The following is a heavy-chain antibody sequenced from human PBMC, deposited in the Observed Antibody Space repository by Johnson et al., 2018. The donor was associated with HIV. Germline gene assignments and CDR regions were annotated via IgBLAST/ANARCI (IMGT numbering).Heavy chain of an antibody. CDR3: ARELRGVISPPRAFGI. CDR1: GFTFSSYA. J-gene: IGHJ3*02. V-gene: IGHV3-30*04. D-gene: IGHD3-10*01. CDR2: ISYDGSNK. Sequence: QVQLVESGGGVVQPGRSLRLSCAASGFTFSSYAMHWVRQAPGKGLEWVAVISYDGSNKYYADSVKGRFTISRDNSKNTLYLQMNSLRAEDTALYSCARELRGVISPPRAFGIWGQGTMVTVSS.